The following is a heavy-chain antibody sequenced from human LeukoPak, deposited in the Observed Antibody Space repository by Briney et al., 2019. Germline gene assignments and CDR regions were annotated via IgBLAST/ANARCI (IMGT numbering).Heavy chain of an antibody. V-gene: IGHV4-59*01. CDR3: ARDEGSRWYGGYFQH. J-gene: IGHJ1*01. Sequence: TPSETLSLTCTVSGGSISSYYWSWIRPPPGKGLEWIGYIYYSGRTNYNPSLKSRVTISVDTSKNQLSLKLTSVTAADTAVYYCARDEGSRWYGGYFQHWGQGTLVTVSS. CDR2: IYYSGRT. CDR1: GGSISSYY. D-gene: IGHD6-13*01.